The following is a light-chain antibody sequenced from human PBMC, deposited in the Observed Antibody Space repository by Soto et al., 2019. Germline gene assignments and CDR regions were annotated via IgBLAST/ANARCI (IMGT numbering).Light chain of an antibody. Sequence: QSVLTQPPSASGTPGQRVTISCSGSSSNIGSNTVNWYQQLPGTAPKLLIHANNQRPSGVPDRFSGSKSGTSASLAISWLQSEEADYYCAAWDSSLSAAVFGGGTKLTVL. V-gene: IGLV1-44*01. CDR2: ANN. CDR3: AAWDSSLSAAV. J-gene: IGLJ2*01. CDR1: SSNIGSNT.